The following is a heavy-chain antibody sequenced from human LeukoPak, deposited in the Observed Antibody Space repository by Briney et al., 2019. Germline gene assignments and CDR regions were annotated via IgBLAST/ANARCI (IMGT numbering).Heavy chain of an antibody. V-gene: IGHV4-59*08. J-gene: IGHJ5*02. D-gene: IGHD3-10*01. Sequence: PSETLSLTCTVSGGSISSYYWSWIRQPPGKGLEWIGYIYYSGSTNYNPSLKSRVTISVDTSKNQFSLKLSSVTAADTAVYYCARQVLLWFGELSFWFDPWGQGTLVTVSS. CDR3: ARQVLLWFGELSFWFDP. CDR1: GGSISSYY. CDR2: IYYSGST.